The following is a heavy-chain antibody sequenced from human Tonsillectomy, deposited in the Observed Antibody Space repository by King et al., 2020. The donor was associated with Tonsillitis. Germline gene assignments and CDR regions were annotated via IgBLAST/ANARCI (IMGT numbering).Heavy chain of an antibody. J-gene: IGHJ4*02. V-gene: IGHV1-3*01. Sequence: QLVQSGAEVKKPGASGKVSCKASGYTFTSYAMHWVRQAPGQRLEWMGWINAGNGNTKYSQKFQGRVTITRDTSASTAYMELSSLRSEDTAVYYCARGGPYYDILTGDPSALPYPPDYWGQGTLVTVSS. D-gene: IGHD3-9*01. CDR3: ARGGPYYDILTGDPSALPYPPDY. CDR1: GYTFTSYA. CDR2: INAGNGNT.